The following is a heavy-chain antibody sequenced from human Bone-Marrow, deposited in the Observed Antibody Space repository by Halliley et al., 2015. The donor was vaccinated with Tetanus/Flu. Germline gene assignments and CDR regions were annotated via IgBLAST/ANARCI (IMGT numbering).Heavy chain of an antibody. J-gene: IGHJ4*02. D-gene: IGHD5-12*01. V-gene: IGHV4-39*01. CDR2: FSYRGPP. CDR3: ARRKWQEKTLLSLDY. Sequence: GTFSYRGPPSYTPSLTSRVPMSVDTPKNQFPLKLTSLTAADTAVYYCARRKWQEKTLLSLDYWGQGILVTVSS.